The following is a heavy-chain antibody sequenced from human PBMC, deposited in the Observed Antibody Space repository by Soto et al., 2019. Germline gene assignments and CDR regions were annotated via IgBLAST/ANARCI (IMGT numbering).Heavy chain of an antibody. CDR2: ISGSGGST. D-gene: IGHD2-21*01. J-gene: IGHJ6*02. V-gene: IGHV3-23*01. Sequence: PGGSLRLSCAASGFTFSSYAMSWVRQAPGKGLEWVSAISGSGGSTYYADSVKGRFTISRDNSKNTLYLQMNSLRAEDTAVYYCAKGFLPLHDPYYYYGKDVWGQGTTVTVSS. CDR3: AKGFLPLHDPYYYYGKDV. CDR1: GFTFSSYA.